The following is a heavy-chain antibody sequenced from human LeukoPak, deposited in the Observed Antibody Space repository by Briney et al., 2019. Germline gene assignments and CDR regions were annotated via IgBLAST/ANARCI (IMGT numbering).Heavy chain of an antibody. CDR2: INHTGST. Sequence: SETLSLTCVVYGASSSNYCWSWIRQPPGKRLEWIGEINHTGSTNYNPSLKSRVTISVDTSKNQFSLKLSSVTAADTAVYYCARGGYSYDNWFDPWGQGTLVTVSS. V-gene: IGHV4-34*01. D-gene: IGHD5-18*01. CDR1: GASSSNYC. CDR3: ARGGYSYDNWFDP. J-gene: IGHJ5*02.